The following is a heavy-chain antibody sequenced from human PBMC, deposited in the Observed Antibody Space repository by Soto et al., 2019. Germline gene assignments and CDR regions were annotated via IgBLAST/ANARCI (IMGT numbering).Heavy chain of an antibody. CDR2: IDTSGST. CDR3: ARGGQDFWSGPFDY. Sequence: SETLSLTCTVSGGSISNYYCNWIRQPAGKGLEWIGRIDTSGSTNYNPPLKSRVTMSVDTSKQEFSLKLSSVTAADTALYYCARGGQDFWSGPFDYWGRGALVTVSS. D-gene: IGHD3-3*01. CDR1: GGSISNYY. J-gene: IGHJ4*02. V-gene: IGHV4-4*07.